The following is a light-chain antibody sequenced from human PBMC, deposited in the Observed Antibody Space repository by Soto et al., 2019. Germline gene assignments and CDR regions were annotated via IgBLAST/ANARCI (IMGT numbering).Light chain of an antibody. J-gene: IGKJ2*01. V-gene: IGKV3-15*01. CDR1: QSVGSN. Sequence: EKVMTQSPGSLSVSPGERAALSCRASQSVGSNLAWYQRKPGQAPRLLIYGASTRATGIPSRFSGSGSGTEFTLTISSLQPEDVAVYSCQQYYSIPYTFGQGTKLEI. CDR3: QQYYSIPYT. CDR2: GAS.